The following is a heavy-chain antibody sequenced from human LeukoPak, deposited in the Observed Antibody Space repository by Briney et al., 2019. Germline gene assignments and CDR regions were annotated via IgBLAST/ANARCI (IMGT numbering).Heavy chain of an antibody. V-gene: IGHV4-59*01. CDR2: IYYGGT. CDR1: GGSIATYC. J-gene: IGHJ4*02. D-gene: IGHD5-24*01. Sequence: SETLSLTCTVSGGSIATYCWSWIRQSPGKGLEWIAYIYYGGTNYNPSLKSRVTISVDTSKNQFSLNLRSATAADTAAYYCARGDGYNSGYFEYWGQGTLVTVSS. CDR3: ARGDGYNSGYFEY.